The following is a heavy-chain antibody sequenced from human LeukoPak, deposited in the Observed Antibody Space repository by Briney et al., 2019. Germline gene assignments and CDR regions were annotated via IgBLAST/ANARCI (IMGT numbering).Heavy chain of an antibody. CDR1: GCTFSSYA. CDR3: AKEEYSNSIAFDY. V-gene: IGHV3-30-3*01. D-gene: IGHD6-6*01. CDR2: ISYDGSNK. Sequence: GGSLRLSCAGSGCTFSSYAMHWVRQAPGKGLEWVEVISYDGSNKYYADSVKGRFTISRDNSKNTLCLQMNSLRTEDTALYYCAKEEYSNSIAFDYWGQGTLVTVSS. J-gene: IGHJ4*02.